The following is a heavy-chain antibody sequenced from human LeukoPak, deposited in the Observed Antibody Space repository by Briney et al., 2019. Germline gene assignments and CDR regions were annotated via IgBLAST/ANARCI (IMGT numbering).Heavy chain of an antibody. CDR3: AREWGYSSGWPDAFDI. J-gene: IGHJ3*02. V-gene: IGHV4-59*01. CDR1: GGSIRNYY. D-gene: IGHD6-19*01. CDR2: IYYSGST. Sequence: SETLSLTCTVSGGSIRNYYWNWIRQPPGKGLEWIGYIYYSGSTNYNLSLKSRVTISVDTSKNQFSLKLRSVTAADTAIYYCAREWGYSSGWPDAFDIWGQGTMITASS.